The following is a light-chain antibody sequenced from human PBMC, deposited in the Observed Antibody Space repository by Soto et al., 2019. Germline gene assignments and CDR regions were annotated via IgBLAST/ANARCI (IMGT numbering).Light chain of an antibody. CDR3: QQYGSSGT. V-gene: IGKV1-9*01. J-gene: IGKJ1*01. Sequence: DIHLTQSPSFLSASVGDRVTITCRASQGISSYLAWYQQKPGKAPKLLIYAASTLQSGVPSRFSGSGSGTDFTLTISRLEPEDFAVYYCQQYGSSGTFGQGTKVDIK. CDR1: QGISSY. CDR2: AAS.